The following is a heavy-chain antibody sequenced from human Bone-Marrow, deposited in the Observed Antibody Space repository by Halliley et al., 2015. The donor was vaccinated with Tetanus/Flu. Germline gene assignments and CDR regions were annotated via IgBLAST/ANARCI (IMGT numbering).Heavy chain of an antibody. CDR2: VVPLFHIK. Sequence: QVQLVQSGAEVKKPGSSVKVSCKASGGPFSSYTFSWVRQAPGQGLEWMGGVVPLFHIKHYAQGLRGRVTVTADESTSTVHMELSSLKSDDTAVYYCASSRTTQYNWGTEYYYGMDVWGQGTTVTASS. J-gene: IGHJ6*02. V-gene: IGHV1-69*01. D-gene: IGHD1-20*01. CDR3: ASSRTTQYNWGTEYYYGMDV. CDR1: GGPFSSYT.